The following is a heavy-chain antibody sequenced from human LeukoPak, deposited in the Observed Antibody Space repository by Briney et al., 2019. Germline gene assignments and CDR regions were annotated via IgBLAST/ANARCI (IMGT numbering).Heavy chain of an antibody. CDR3: ARFSSSSGGVDY. J-gene: IGHJ4*02. D-gene: IGHD6-6*01. V-gene: IGHV4-59*01. CDR1: GGSISSYY. CDR2: IYYSGST. Sequence: SETLSLTCTVSGGSISSYYWSWIRQPPGKGLEWIGYIYYSGSTNYNPSLKSRVTMSVDTSKNQFSLKLSSVTAADTAVYYCARFSSSSGGVDYWGQGTLVTVSS.